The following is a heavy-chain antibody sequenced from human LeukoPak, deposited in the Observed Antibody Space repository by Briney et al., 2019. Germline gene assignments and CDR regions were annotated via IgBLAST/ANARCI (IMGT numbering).Heavy chain of an antibody. Sequence: GRSLRLSGAASGFTFDDYTMHWVRQAPGKGLEWVSGISGSGGSTYDADSVKGRFTISRDNSKNTLDLQMNSLRVEDTAVYYCAKVTMVGWYFDLWGRGTLVTVSS. CDR2: ISGSGGST. V-gene: IGHV3-23*01. J-gene: IGHJ2*01. CDR1: GFTFDDYT. CDR3: AKVTMVGWYFDL. D-gene: IGHD4/OR15-4a*01.